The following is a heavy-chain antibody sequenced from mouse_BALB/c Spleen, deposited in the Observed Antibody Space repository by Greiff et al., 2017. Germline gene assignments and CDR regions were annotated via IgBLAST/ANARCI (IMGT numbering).Heavy chain of an antibody. V-gene: IGHV1-54*01. CDR3: ARKGRATTALFDD. CDR1: GYAFTNYL. J-gene: IGHJ2*01. D-gene: IGHD1-2*01. Sequence: VQLQQSGAELVRPGTSVKVSCKASGYAFTNYLIEWVQQRPGQGLEWIGVINPGSGGTNYNEKFKGKATLTADKSSSTAYMQLSSLTSDDSAVYFCARKGRATTALFDDWGQGTTLTVSS. CDR2: INPGSGGT.